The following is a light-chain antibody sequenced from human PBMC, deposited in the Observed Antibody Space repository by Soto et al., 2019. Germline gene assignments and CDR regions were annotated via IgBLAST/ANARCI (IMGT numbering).Light chain of an antibody. J-gene: IGKJ4*01. CDR1: QGISRY. CDR3: QQFNSYPRT. CDR2: AAS. V-gene: IGKV1-9*01. Sequence: DIQLTQSPSFLSASVGDRVTITCRASQGISRYLAWYQQKPGKAPNVLIYAASTLHSGVPSRFSGSGSGTEFPLTISSLQPEGFANYYCQQFNSYPRTFGGGTKVEIK.